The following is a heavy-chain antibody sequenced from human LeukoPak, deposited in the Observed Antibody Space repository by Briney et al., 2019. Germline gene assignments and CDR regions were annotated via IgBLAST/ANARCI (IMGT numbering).Heavy chain of an antibody. CDR3: ARGVDGGNSDWFDP. D-gene: IGHD4-23*01. J-gene: IGHJ5*02. Sequence: SVKVSCKASGYTFTSYAISWVRQAPGQGLEWMGRIIPILGIANYAQKFQGRVTITADKSTSTAYMELSSLRSEDTAVYYCARGVDGGNSDWFDPWGQGTLVTVSS. V-gene: IGHV1-69*04. CDR1: GYTFTSYA. CDR2: IIPILGIA.